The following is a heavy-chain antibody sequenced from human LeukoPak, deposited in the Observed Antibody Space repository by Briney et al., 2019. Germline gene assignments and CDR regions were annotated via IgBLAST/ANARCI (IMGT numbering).Heavy chain of an antibody. D-gene: IGHD3-22*01. Sequence: PSETLSLTCTVYGGSFSDYYWSWIRQPPGKGLEWIGEINHSGSTNYSPSLKGRVTISVDTSNNQFSLKLSSVTAADTAVYYCARGGRSYYDSSGYYYSWGQGILVTVSS. V-gene: IGHV4-34*01. J-gene: IGHJ4*02. CDR1: GGSFSDYY. CDR3: ARGGRSYYDSSGYYYS. CDR2: INHSGST.